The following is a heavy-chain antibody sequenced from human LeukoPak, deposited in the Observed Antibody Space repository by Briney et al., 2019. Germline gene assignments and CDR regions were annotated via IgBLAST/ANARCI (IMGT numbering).Heavy chain of an antibody. Sequence: GGSLRLSCAASGFTFSSYWMSWVRQAPGKGLEWVANIKQDGSEKYYVDSVKGRFTISRDNAKNSLYLQMNSLRAEDTAVYYCAREIRRGHSSSPTYFDYWGQGTLVTVSS. V-gene: IGHV3-7*01. J-gene: IGHJ4*02. CDR3: AREIRRGHSSSPTYFDY. CDR2: IKQDGSEK. D-gene: IGHD6-6*01. CDR1: GFTFSSYW.